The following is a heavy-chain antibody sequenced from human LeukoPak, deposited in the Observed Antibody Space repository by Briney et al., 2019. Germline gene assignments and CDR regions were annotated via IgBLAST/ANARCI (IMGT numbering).Heavy chain of an antibody. J-gene: IGHJ6*02. CDR3: ARDDSTYSSSRGYYYYGMDV. D-gene: IGHD6-6*01. CDR2: IYTSGST. CDR1: GGSISSYY. V-gene: IGHV4-4*07. Sequence: SETLSLTCTVSGGSISSYYWSWIRQPAGKGLEWIGRIYTSGSTTYNPSLKSRVTMSVDTSKNQFSLKLSSVTAADTAVYYCARDDSTYSSSRGYYYYGMDVWGQGTTVTVSS.